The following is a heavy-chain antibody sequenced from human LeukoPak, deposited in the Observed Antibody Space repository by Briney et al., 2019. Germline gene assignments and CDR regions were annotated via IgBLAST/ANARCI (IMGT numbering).Heavy chain of an antibody. Sequence: PSETLSLTCAVYGGSFSGYYWSWIRQPPGKGLEWIGYIYYSGSTNYNPSLKSRVTMSVDTSKNQFSLKLSSVTAADTAVYYCASSLGSSWFNPFDYWGQGTLVTVS. CDR3: ASSLGSSWFNPFDY. CDR2: IYYSGST. J-gene: IGHJ4*02. CDR1: GGSFSGYY. D-gene: IGHD6-13*01. V-gene: IGHV4-59*12.